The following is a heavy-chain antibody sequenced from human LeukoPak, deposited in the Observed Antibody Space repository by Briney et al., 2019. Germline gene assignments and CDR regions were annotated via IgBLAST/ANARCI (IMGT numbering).Heavy chain of an antibody. CDR3: ARKGQQLVLYYYYYMDV. V-gene: IGHV3-7*01. D-gene: IGHD6-13*01. Sequence: GGSLRLSCAAPGFTFSSYWMTWVRQAPGKGLEWVANIKKDGSEKYYMDSVKGRFTISRDNAKNSLYLQMNSLRAEDTAVYYCARKGQQLVLYYYYYMDVWGKGTTVTVSS. J-gene: IGHJ6*03. CDR1: GFTFSSYW. CDR2: IKKDGSEK.